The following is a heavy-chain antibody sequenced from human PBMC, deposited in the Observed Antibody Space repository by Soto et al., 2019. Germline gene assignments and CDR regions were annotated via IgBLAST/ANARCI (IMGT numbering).Heavy chain of an antibody. Sequence: GGSLRLSCAASGFTFSSYDIHWVRQATGKGLEWVSAIGTAGDTYYPGSVKGRFTISRENAKNSLYLQMNSLRAGDTAVYYCARDSPNGGMDVWGQGTTVTVSS. J-gene: IGHJ6*02. V-gene: IGHV3-13*01. D-gene: IGHD2-8*01. CDR3: ARDSPNGGMDV. CDR2: IGTAGDT. CDR1: GFTFSSYD.